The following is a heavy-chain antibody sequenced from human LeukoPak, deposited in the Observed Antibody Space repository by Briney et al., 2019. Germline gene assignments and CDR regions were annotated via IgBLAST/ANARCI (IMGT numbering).Heavy chain of an antibody. CDR1: GGTFSSYA. D-gene: IGHD3-22*01. CDR2: IIPIFSTA. V-gene: IGHV1-69*01. CDR3: ARWYYYDSSGYLDY. Sequence: SVKVSCKASGGTFSSYAISWVRQAPGRGLEWMGGIIPIFSTANYAQKFQGRVTITADESTSTAYMELSSLRSEDTAVYYCARWYYYDSSGYLDYWGQGTLVTVSS. J-gene: IGHJ4*02.